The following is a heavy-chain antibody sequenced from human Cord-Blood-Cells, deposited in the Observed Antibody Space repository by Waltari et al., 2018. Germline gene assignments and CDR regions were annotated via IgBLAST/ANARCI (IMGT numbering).Heavy chain of an antibody. Sequence: EVQLVESGGGLVQPGRSLRLSCAASGFTFDDYAMHWARQAPGKGLEWVSGIRWNSGSMGYADSVKGRFTISRDNAKNSLYLQMNSRRAEDTALYYCAKDNFAFDICGQGTMVTVSS. CDR1: GFTFDDYA. V-gene: IGHV3-9*01. D-gene: IGHD1-1*01. CDR2: IRWNSGSM. CDR3: AKDNFAFDI. J-gene: IGHJ3*02.